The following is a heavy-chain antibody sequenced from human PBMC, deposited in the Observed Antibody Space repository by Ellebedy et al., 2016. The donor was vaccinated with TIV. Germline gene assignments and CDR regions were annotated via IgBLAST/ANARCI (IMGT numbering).Heavy chain of an antibody. Sequence: GESLKISXTASDFTFSSYWMTWVRQAPGMGLEWVANIKGDGSEKHYVDSVRGRFTISRDNAKNSLYLQMNSLRAEDTALYYCATDVVPGAKGLGYWGQGTLVTVSP. CDR3: ATDVVPGAKGLGY. D-gene: IGHD2-2*01. CDR2: IKGDGSEK. V-gene: IGHV3-7*04. J-gene: IGHJ4*02. CDR1: DFTFSSYW.